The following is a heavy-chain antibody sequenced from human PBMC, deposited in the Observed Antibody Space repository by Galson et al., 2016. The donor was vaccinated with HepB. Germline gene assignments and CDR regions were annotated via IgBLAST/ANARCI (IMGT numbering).Heavy chain of an antibody. Sequence: SETLSLTCAVSGGSVSSDTWWAWVRQPPGKRLEWIAEIYHSGTTDYNPSLTSRVTISLDKTTNQLSLELYSMAAADTAVYYCARYLPHPAAHFAAWGRGTLVTVSS. CDR1: GGSVSSDTW. V-gene: IGHV4-4*02. D-gene: IGHD1-14*01. CDR3: ARYLPHPAAHFAA. J-gene: IGHJ4*02. CDR2: IYHSGTT.